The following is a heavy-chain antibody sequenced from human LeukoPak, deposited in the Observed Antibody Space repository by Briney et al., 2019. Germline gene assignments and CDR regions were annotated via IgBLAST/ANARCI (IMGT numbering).Heavy chain of an antibody. V-gene: IGHV3-48*04. CDR2: ISSSSSTI. CDR1: RGSVSSSTYY. J-gene: IGHJ5*02. D-gene: IGHD6-13*01. CDR3: ARTSVMAAADLVWFDP. Sequence: ETLSLTCTVSRGSVSSSTYYWSWVRQAPGKGLEWVSYISSSSSTIYYADSVKGRFPISRDNAKNSLYLQMNSLRAEDTAVYYCARTSVMAAADLVWFDPWGQGTLVTVSS.